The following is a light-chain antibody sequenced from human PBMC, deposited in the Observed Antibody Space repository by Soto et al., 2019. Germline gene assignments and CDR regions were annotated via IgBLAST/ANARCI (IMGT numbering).Light chain of an antibody. CDR1: SSNIGAGYH. J-gene: IGLJ3*02. Sequence: QSVLTQPPSVSGAPGQRVTIFCTGSSSNIGAGYHVHWYRQLPGAAPKLLIYGNINRPSGVPDRFSGSKSGTSASLAITGLQAEDEADYYCQSYDTTLSAWVFGGGTKLTVL. CDR3: QSYDTTLSAWV. V-gene: IGLV1-40*01. CDR2: GNI.